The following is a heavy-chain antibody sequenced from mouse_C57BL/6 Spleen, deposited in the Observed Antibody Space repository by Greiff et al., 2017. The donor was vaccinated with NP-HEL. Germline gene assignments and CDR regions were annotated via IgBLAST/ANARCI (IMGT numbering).Heavy chain of an antibody. J-gene: IGHJ4*01. CDR2: IDPENGDT. CDR1: GFNIKDDY. V-gene: IGHV14-4*01. D-gene: IGHD2-1*01. CDR3: TTGGNYVMDY. Sequence: EVQLQQSGAELVRPGASVKLSCTASGFNIKDDYMHWVKQRPEQGLEWIGWIDPENGDTEYASKFQGKATITADTSSNTAYLQLSSLTSEDTAVYYCTTGGNYVMDYWGQGTSVTVSS.